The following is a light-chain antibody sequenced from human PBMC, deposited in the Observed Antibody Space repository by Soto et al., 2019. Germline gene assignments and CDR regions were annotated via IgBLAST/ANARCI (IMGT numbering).Light chain of an antibody. CDR3: QSYDSSLSGYV. J-gene: IGLJ1*01. Sequence: QSVLTRPPSVSGAPGQRVTSSCTGRSSNIGAGYDVHWYQQLPGTAPKLLIYVNSNRPSGVPDRFSGTKSGTSASLAITGLQAEDEADYYCQSYDSSLSGYVFGTGTKVTVL. V-gene: IGLV1-40*01. CDR1: SSNIGAGYD. CDR2: VNS.